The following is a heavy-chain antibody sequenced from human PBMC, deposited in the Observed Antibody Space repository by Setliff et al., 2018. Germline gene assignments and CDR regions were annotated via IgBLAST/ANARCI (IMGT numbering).Heavy chain of an antibody. J-gene: IGHJ4*02. Sequence: PSETLSLTCTVSGGSVSSGSYYWSWIRQPPGKGLAWIGYIYYSGSTNYNPSLKSRVTISVDTSKNQFSLKLSSVTAADTAVYYCARADSSGYYPYFDYWGQGTLVTVSS. D-gene: IGHD3-22*01. CDR1: GGSVSSGSYY. CDR3: ARADSSGYYPYFDY. V-gene: IGHV4-61*01. CDR2: IYYSGST.